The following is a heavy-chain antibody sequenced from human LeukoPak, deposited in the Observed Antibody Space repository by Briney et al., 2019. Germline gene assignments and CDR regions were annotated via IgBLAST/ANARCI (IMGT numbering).Heavy chain of an antibody. CDR3: ARDRGTVTTNYYYGMDV. CDR2: IYYSGST. J-gene: IGHJ6*02. CDR1: GGSISGGGYY. D-gene: IGHD4-17*01. Sequence: PSETLSLTCTVSGGSISGGGYYWSWIRQHPGKGLEWIGYIYYSGSTYYNPSLKSRVTISVDTSKNQFSLKLSSVTAADTAVYYCARDRGTVTTNYYYGMDVWGQGTTVTVSS. V-gene: IGHV4-31*03.